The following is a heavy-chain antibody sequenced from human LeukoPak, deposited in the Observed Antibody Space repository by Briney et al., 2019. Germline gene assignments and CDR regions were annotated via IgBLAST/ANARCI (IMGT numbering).Heavy chain of an antibody. Sequence: GGSLRLSCAAAGFTYSSYAMSWVRQPPGKGLEWVSAISGSGGSTYYADSVKGRFTISRDNSKNTLYLQMNSLRAEDTAVYYCAKVPHYDSVWGSYRPYFDYWGQGTLVTVSS. CDR2: ISGSGGST. D-gene: IGHD3-16*02. V-gene: IGHV3-23*01. J-gene: IGHJ4*02. CDR1: GFTYSSYA. CDR3: AKVPHYDSVWGSYRPYFDY.